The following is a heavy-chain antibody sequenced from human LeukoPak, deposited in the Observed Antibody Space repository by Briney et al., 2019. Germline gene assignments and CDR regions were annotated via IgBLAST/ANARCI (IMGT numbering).Heavy chain of an antibody. J-gene: IGHJ4*02. D-gene: IGHD5-12*01. V-gene: IGHV3-11*01. CDR1: GFIFSDYY. CDR2: ISSSGSTM. Sequence: PGGSLRLSCAASGFIFSDYYMSWIRQAPGKGLEWVSYISSSGSTMYYTDSVKGRFTISRDNAKDSLYLQMNSLRAEDTAVYYCARDPGSGYEEHFDYWGQGTLVTVS. CDR3: ARDPGSGYEEHFDY.